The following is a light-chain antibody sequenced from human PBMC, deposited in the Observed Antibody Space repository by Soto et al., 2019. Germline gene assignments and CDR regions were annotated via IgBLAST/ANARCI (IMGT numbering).Light chain of an antibody. J-gene: IGLJ2*01. CDR2: EVS. CDR1: SSDVGGYNY. Sequence: QSALTQPPSASGSPGQSVTISCIGTSSDVGGYNYVSWYQQHPGKAPKLMIYEVSKRPSWVPDRFSGSKSGNTASLTVSGLQAEHEADYYCSSYAASNNLGVFGGGTKLTVL. CDR3: SSYAASNNLGV. V-gene: IGLV2-8*01.